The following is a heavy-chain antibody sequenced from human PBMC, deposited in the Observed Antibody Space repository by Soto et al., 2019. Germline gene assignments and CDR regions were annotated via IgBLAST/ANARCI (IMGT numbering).Heavy chain of an antibody. V-gene: IGHV3-30-3*01. J-gene: IGHJ4*02. CDR1: GFTFSSYA. CDR2: ISYDGSNE. CDR3: ARDFDY. Sequence: QVQLVESGGGVVQPGRSLRLSCAASGFTFSSYAMHWVRQPPGKGLEWVAVISYDGSNEYYADSVKGRFTISRDNSKNTLYLQMNSLRAEDTAVYYCARDFDYWGQGTLVTVSS.